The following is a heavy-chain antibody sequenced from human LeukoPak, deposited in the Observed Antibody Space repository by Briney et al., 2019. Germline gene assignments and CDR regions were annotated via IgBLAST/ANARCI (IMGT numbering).Heavy chain of an antibody. CDR2: ISSSSSTI. J-gene: IGHJ3*02. V-gene: IGHV3-48*02. Sequence: GGSLRLSCAASGFTFSSYSMNWVRQAPGKGLEWVSYISSSSSTIYYADSMKGRFTISRDNAKNSLYLQMNSLRDEDTAVYYCARDPHSSGWSRDRAFDIWGQGTMVTVSS. D-gene: IGHD6-19*01. CDR1: GFTFSSYS. CDR3: ARDPHSSGWSRDRAFDI.